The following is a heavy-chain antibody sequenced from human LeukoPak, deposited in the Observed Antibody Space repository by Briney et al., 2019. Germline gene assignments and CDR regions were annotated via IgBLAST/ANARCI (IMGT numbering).Heavy chain of an antibody. D-gene: IGHD3-10*01. V-gene: IGHV3-30-3*01. J-gene: IGHJ4*02. Sequence: PGGSLRLSCAASGFTFSNYAIHWVRQAPGKGLEWVAVISYDGSNEYYADSVKGRFTISRDNSKNTLYLQMNSLRVEDTAVYYCARDPQLLWFGEYFGHFDYWGQGTLVTVSS. CDR1: GFTFSNYA. CDR3: ARDPQLLWFGEYFGHFDY. CDR2: ISYDGSNE.